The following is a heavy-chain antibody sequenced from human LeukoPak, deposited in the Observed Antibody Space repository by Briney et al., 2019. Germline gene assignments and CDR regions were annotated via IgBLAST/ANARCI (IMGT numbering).Heavy chain of an antibody. CDR2: IYYSGST. Sequence: SETLSLTCTVPGGSISSSSYYWGWIRQPPGKGLEWIGSIYYSGSTYYNPSLKSRVTISVDTSKNQFSLKLSSVTAADTAVYYCARHGLLLVTFDYWGQGTLVTVSS. CDR1: GGSISSSSYY. D-gene: IGHD3-9*01. CDR3: ARHGLLLVTFDY. J-gene: IGHJ4*02. V-gene: IGHV4-39*01.